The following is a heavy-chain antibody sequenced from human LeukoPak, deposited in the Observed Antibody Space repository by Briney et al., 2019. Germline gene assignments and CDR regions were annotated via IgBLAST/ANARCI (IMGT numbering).Heavy chain of an antibody. CDR3: VIEGGTYRPLDY. Sequence: PSGTPSLTCNVSRVYTTSTNYLTGVRQPPGKGLEWIGEVNLQGSTNYNPSLMRRVAISVDTSANHVSLQLTSVTAAETALYYCVIEGGTYRPLDYSGQGTLVTVSS. CDR2: VNLQGST. J-gene: IGHJ4*02. D-gene: IGHD1-1*01. CDR1: RVYTTSTNY. V-gene: IGHV4-4*02.